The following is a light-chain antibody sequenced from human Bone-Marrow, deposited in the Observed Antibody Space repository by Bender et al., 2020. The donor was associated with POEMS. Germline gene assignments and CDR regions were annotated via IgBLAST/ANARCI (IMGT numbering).Light chain of an antibody. CDR2: GEN. CDR1: SSNLGAGYD. J-gene: IGLJ1*01. V-gene: IGLV1-40*01. Sequence: QSVLTQSPSVSGAPGQRVTISCTGSSSNLGAGYDVQWYQHLPGTAPRLLIFGENNRPSGVPDRFSGSKSGNTASLTVSGLQAEDEADYYCSSYAGSDNVFGTGTKVTVL. CDR3: SSYAGSDNV.